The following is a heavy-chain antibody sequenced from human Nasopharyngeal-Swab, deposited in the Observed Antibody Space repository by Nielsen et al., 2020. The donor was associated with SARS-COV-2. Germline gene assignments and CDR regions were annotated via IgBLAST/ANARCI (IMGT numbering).Heavy chain of an antibody. V-gene: IGHV3-73*01. J-gene: IGHJ6*03. CDR3: TSSIAAAGSRYYYYYMDV. Sequence: GESLKISCAAPGFTFSGSAMHWVRQASGKGLEWVGRIRSKANSYATAYAASVKGRFTISRDDSKNTACLQMNSLKTEDTAVYYCTSSIAAAGSRYYYYYMDVWGKGTTVTVSS. D-gene: IGHD6-13*01. CDR2: IRSKANSYAT. CDR1: GFTFSGSA.